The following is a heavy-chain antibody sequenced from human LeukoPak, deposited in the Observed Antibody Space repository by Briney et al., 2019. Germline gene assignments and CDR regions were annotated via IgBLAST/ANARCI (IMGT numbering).Heavy chain of an antibody. V-gene: IGHV4-34*01. D-gene: IGHD2-2*02. CDR2: INHSGST. CDR1: GGSFSGYY. Sequence: PSEILSLTCAVYGGSFSGYYWSWIRQPPGKGLGWIGEINHSGSTNYNPSLKSRVTISVDTSKNQFSLKLSSVTAADTAVYYCARGLVVPAAIRIWGQGTLVTVSS. J-gene: IGHJ4*02. CDR3: ARGLVVPAAIRI.